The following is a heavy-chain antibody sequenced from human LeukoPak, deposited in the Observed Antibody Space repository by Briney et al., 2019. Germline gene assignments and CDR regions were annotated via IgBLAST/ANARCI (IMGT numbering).Heavy chain of an antibody. Sequence: ASVKVSCKASGYTFTSYYMHWVRQAPGQGLEWMGIINPSGGSTSYAQKFQGRVTMTRDTSTSTVYMELSSLRSEDTAVYYCARYPYDSSGYYYVEDYWGRGTLVTVSS. D-gene: IGHD3-22*01. V-gene: IGHV1-46*01. CDR1: GYTFTSYY. CDR3: ARYPYDSSGYYYVEDY. J-gene: IGHJ4*02. CDR2: INPSGGST.